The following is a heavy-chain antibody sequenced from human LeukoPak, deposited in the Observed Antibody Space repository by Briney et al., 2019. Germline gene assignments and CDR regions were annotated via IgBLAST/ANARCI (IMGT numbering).Heavy chain of an antibody. J-gene: IGHJ5*01. V-gene: IGHV4-30-4*01. CDR2: IYYSRST. Sequence: SQTLSLTCTVSGGSLSSGDYYWGWIRQTPGKGLEWIGYIYYSRSTHYNPSLKSRDTISVNTSKNQFSLKMSSVTAADTVVYYCARDQDAMGWIDPWGQGTMVTVSS. D-gene: IGHD2-2*01. CDR1: GGSLSSGDYY. CDR3: ARDQDAMGWIDP.